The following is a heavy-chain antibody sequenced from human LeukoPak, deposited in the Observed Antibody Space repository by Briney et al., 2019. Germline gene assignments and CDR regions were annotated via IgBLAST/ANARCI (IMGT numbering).Heavy chain of an antibody. CDR1: GYTFTGYY. D-gene: IGHD2-2*01. V-gene: IGHV1-2*02. J-gene: IGHJ4*02. CDR2: INPNTGGT. Sequence: ASVKVSCKASGYTFTGYYMHWVRQAPGQGLEWMGWINPNTGGTNFAQKFQGRVTMTRDTSISTAYMELSSLRSEDTAVYYCARELVVVPADFDYWGQGTLVTVSS. CDR3: ARELVVVPADFDY.